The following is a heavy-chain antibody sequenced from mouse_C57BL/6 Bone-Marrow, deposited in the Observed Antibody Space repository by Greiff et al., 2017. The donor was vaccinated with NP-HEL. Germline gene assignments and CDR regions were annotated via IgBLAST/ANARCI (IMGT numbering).Heavy chain of an antibody. CDR3: ARMGYYGN. CDR2: IYPRAGST. J-gene: IGHJ2*01. Sequence: QVQLKQSGPELVKPGASVKLSCKASGYTFTSYDINWVKQRPGQGLEWIGWIYPRAGSTKYNEKFKGKATLTVDTSSSTAYMELHSLTSEDSAVYFCARMGYYGNWGQGTTLTVSS. CDR1: GYTFTSYD. D-gene: IGHD1-1*01. V-gene: IGHV1-85*01.